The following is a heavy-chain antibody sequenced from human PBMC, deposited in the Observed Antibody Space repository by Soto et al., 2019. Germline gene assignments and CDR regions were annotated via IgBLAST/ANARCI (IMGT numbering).Heavy chain of an antibody. CDR1: GFTFSDHA. D-gene: IGHD3-10*01. CDR3: ARVRVIRGVIPSHFGL. Sequence: EVQLLESGGGLVQPGGSLRLSCAASGFTFSDHAMSWVRQAPGEGLEWVSTISRAGDSAYFAVSVKGRFTISRDNSKNTLHLQMNSLRVGDTAVYYCARVRVIRGVIPSHFGLWGQGTLVTVSS. V-gene: IGHV3-23*01. J-gene: IGHJ4*02. CDR2: ISRAGDSA.